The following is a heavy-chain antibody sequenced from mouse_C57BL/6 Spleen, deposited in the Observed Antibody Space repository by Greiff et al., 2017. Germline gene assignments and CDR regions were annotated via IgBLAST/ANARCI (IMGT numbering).Heavy chain of an antibody. V-gene: IGHV2-4*01. D-gene: IGHD1-1*01. CDR1: GFSLTSYG. Sequence: VKLMESGPGLVQPSQSLSITCTVSGFSLTSYGVHWVRQPPGKGLEWLGVIWSGGSTDYNAAFISRLSISKDNSKSQVFFKMNSLQADDTAIYYCAKETTVVGYAMDYWGQGTSVTVSS. CDR2: IWSGGST. J-gene: IGHJ4*01. CDR3: AKETTVVGYAMDY.